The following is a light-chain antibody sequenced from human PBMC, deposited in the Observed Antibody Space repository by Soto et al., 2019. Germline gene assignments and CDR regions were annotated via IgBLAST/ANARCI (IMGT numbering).Light chain of an antibody. Sequence: QSALTQPASVSGSPGQSITISCTGTSSDVGSYNFVSWYQQHPGKVPKLMIIDVNRRPSGVADRFSASKSGYTASLTISGLQAEDEGDYYCCSYTSSSTHVFGSGTKLTVL. CDR2: DVN. CDR1: SSDVGSYNF. CDR3: CSYTSSSTHV. V-gene: IGLV2-14*03. J-gene: IGLJ1*01.